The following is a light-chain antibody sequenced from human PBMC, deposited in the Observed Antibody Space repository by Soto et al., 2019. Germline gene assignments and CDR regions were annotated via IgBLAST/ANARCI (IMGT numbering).Light chain of an antibody. J-gene: IGLJ1*01. CDR1: SSDVGGYNY. V-gene: IGLV2-8*01. CDR3: SSYAGSNNYV. CDR2: EVS. Sequence: QSALTQPPSASGSPGQSVTISCTGTSSDVGGYNYVSWYQQHPGKAPKVMIYEVSKRPSGVPDRFSGSKSGNTVSLTVSGLQAEDEADYYCSSYAGSNNYVFGTGTKVTVL.